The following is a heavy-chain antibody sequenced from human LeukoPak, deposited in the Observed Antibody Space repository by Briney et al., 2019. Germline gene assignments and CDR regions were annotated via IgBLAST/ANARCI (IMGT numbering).Heavy chain of an antibody. V-gene: IGHV3-23*01. D-gene: IGHD5-12*01. CDR2: INGVGT. Sequence: PGGSLRLSCATSQFNFKKFGMTWVRQAPGKGLEWVSSINGVGTQYADSVQGRFAISRDNSKNTLYLQMNSLRAEDTAVYYCARDTPPGHGLPIPDAFDIWGQGTMVTVSS. CDR1: QFNFKKFG. J-gene: IGHJ3*02. CDR3: ARDTPPGHGLPIPDAFDI.